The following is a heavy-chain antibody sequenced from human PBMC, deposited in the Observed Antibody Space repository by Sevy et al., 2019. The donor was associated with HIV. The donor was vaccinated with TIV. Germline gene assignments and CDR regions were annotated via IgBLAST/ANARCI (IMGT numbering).Heavy chain of an antibody. V-gene: IGHV3-30*18. CDR3: AKDRLYCSGSSCYGMDV. Sequence: GGSLRLSCAASGFTFSSYGMHWVRQAPGKGLEWVAVISYDGSNKYYADSVKGRFTISRDNSKNTLYLQMNSLRAEDKAVYYCAKDRLYCSGSSCYGMDVWGQGTTVTVSS. CDR2: ISYDGSNK. D-gene: IGHD2-15*01. J-gene: IGHJ6*02. CDR1: GFTFSSYG.